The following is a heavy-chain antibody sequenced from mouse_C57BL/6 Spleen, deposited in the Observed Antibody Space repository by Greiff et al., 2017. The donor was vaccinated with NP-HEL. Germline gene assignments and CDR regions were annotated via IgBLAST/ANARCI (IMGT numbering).Heavy chain of an antibody. V-gene: IGHV1-15*01. CDR3: TRRGLERDYYAMDY. D-gene: IGHD2-4*01. J-gene: IGHJ4*01. Sequence: VQLQQSGAELVRPGASVTLSCKASGYTFTDYEMHWVKQTPVHGLEWIGAIDPETGGTAYNQKFKGKAILTADKSSSTAYMELRSLTSEDSAVYYCTRRGLERDYYAMDYWGQGTSVTVSS. CDR1: GYTFTDYE. CDR2: IDPETGGT.